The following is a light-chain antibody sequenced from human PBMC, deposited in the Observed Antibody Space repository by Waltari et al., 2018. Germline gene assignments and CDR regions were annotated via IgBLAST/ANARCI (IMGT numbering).Light chain of an antibody. J-gene: IGKJ1*01. CDR2: WAS. CDR3: LQYLHTPRT. CDR1: QSLLYTSHNKNY. Sequence: DVVMTQSPDSLAVSLGERATINCKSSQSLLYTSHNKNYLAWYQQKPGQPPKILVYWASIRESGFPDRFSGSGSGTDFTLAISGLQAEDVASYFCLQYLHTPRTFGQGTKVEIK. V-gene: IGKV4-1*01.